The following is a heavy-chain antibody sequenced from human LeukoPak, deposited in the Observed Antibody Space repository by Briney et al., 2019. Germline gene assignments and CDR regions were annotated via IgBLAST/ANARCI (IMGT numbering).Heavy chain of an antibody. D-gene: IGHD5-18*01. CDR1: GGTFISYA. J-gene: IGHJ4*02. V-gene: IGHV1-69*04. Sequence: ASVKVSCKASGGTFISYAISWVRQAPGQGLEWMGRIIPILGIANYAQKFQGRVTITADKSTSTAYMELSSLRSEDTAVYYCARGSGYSYGYFRSVGGIDYWGQGTLVTVSS. CDR3: ARGSGYSYGYFRSVGGIDY. CDR2: IIPILGIA.